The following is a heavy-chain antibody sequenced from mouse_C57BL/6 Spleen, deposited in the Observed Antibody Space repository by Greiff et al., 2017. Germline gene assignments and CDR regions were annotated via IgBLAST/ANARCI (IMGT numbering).Heavy chain of an antibody. J-gene: IGHJ2*01. CDR1: GYAFTNYL. CDR3: ALYYGSSPDY. V-gene: IGHV1-54*01. D-gene: IGHD1-1*01. CDR2: INPGSGGT. Sequence: QVQLKESGAELVRPGTSVKVSCKASGYAFTNYLLEWVKQRPGQGLEWIGVINPGSGGTNYNEKFKGKATLTADKSSSTAYMQLSSLTSEDSAVYFCALYYGSSPDYWGQGTTLTVSS.